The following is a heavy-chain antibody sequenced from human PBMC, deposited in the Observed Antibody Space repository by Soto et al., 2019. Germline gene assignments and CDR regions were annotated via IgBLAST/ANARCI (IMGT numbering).Heavy chain of an antibody. D-gene: IGHD2-2*01. J-gene: IGHJ6*02. CDR2: IYHSGST. CDR1: GGSISSGGYS. V-gene: IGHV4-30-2*01. CDR3: ARALGYCISTSCGGMDV. Sequence: QLQLQESGSGLAKPSQTLSLTCAVSGGSISSGGYSWSWIRQPPGKGLEWIGYIYHSGSTYYNPSLKSRVTISVDRSKNQFSLKLSSVTAADTAVYYCARALGYCISTSCGGMDVWGQGTTVTVSS.